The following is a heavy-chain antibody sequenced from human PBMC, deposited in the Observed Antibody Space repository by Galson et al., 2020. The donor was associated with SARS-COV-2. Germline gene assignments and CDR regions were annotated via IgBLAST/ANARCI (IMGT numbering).Heavy chain of an antibody. D-gene: IGHD1-26*01. V-gene: IGHV4-61*01. Sequence: SETLSLTCTVSGGSVSSGSFYWSWIRQPPGRGLEWIGYIYHSGSTNYNPPVKSRLTISVDTSKNQFSLKLSSVTTADTAVYYCARARSEDDALDIWGQGTMVTVSS. CDR1: GGSVSSGSFY. J-gene: IGHJ3*02. CDR2: IYHSGST. CDR3: ARARSEDDALDI.